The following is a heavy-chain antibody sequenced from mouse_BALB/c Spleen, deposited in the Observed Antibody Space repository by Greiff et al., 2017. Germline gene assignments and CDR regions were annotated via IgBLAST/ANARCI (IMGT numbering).Heavy chain of an antibody. J-gene: IGHJ3*01. D-gene: IGHD2-10*01. Sequence: VQLQQSAAELARPGASVKMSCKASGYTFTSYTMHWVKQRPGQGLEWIGYINPSSGYTEYNQKFKDKTTLTADKSSSTAYMQLSSLTSEDSAVYYCATYYGNWAWFAYWGQGTLVTVSA. V-gene: IGHV1-4*02. CDR1: GYTFTSYT. CDR2: INPSSGYT. CDR3: ATYYGNWAWFAY.